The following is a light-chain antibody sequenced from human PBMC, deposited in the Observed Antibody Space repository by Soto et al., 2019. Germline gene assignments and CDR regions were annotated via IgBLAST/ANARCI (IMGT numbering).Light chain of an antibody. CDR1: ENIAND. V-gene: IGKV1-39*01. Sequence: DIQMTQSPSSLSASVGDRVTITCRASENIANDLHWYQQKPGKAPKILIYAASTLQSAVPSRFSGSGSGTYFSLTISSLQPEDFATYYCQQSYTASPYTFGQGTKLQIK. CDR2: AAS. J-gene: IGKJ2*01. CDR3: QQSYTASPYT.